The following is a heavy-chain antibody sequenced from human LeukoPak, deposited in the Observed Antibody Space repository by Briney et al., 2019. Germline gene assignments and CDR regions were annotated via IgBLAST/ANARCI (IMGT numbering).Heavy chain of an antibody. V-gene: IGHV1-2*02. CDR1: GYTFTGYY. J-gene: IGHJ3*02. CDR3: ARNIWFGESSDAFDI. D-gene: IGHD3-10*01. CDR2: INPNSGGT. Sequence: ASVTVSCKASGYTFTGYYMYWVRQAPGQGLEWMGWINPNSGGTNYAQKFQGRVTMTRDTSISTGYMEVSRLRSDDTAMYYCARNIWFGESSDAFDIWGQGTMVTVST.